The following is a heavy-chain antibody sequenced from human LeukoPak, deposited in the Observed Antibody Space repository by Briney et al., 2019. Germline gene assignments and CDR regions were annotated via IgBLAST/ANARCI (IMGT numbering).Heavy chain of an antibody. V-gene: IGHV1-2*02. D-gene: IGHD2-2*02. CDR3: AREFYCSSTSCYKVKGAAFDI. CDR2: SNPNSGGT. Sequence: ASVKVSCKASAYTFTGYYIHWVRQAPGQGLEWMGWSNPNSGGTNYAQKFQGRVTMTRDTSISTAYMELSRLRSDDTAVYYCAREFYCSSTSCYKVKGAAFDIWGQGTMVTVSS. J-gene: IGHJ3*02. CDR1: AYTFTGYY.